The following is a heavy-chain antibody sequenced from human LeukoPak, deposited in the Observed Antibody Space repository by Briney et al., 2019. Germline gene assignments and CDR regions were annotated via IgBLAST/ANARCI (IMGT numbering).Heavy chain of an antibody. V-gene: IGHV5-51*01. CDR2: IYPGDSDT. D-gene: IGHD5-24*01. CDR1: GYSFTSYR. J-gene: IGHJ3*02. Sequence: GESLKISCKGSGYSFTSYRIGWVRQMPGKGLEWMGIIYPGDSDTRYSPSFQGQVTISADKSISTAYLQWSSLKASDTAMYYCARAHRDGYNPIHAFDIWGQGTMVTVSS. CDR3: ARAHRDGYNPIHAFDI.